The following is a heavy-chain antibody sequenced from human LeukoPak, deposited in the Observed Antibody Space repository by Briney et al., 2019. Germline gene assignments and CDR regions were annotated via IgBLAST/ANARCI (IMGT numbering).Heavy chain of an antibody. V-gene: IGHV4-59*01. D-gene: IGHD3-22*01. Sequence: PTETLSLTCTVSGGSISSNYWSWIRQPPGKGLEWIGGYLHYSGSTNYNPSLKSRATISIDTSKNQFSLKLTSVTAADTAVYYCARLSSGRPHEYFQHWGQGTLVTVSS. J-gene: IGHJ1*01. CDR1: GGSISSNY. CDR3: ARLSSGRPHEYFQH. CDR2: LHYSGST.